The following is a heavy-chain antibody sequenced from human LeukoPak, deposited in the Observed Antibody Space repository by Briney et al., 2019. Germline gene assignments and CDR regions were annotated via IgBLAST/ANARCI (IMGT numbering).Heavy chain of an antibody. D-gene: IGHD3-10*01. V-gene: IGHV3-11*06. CDR3: ARAKGYTSSYSFDY. J-gene: IGHJ4*02. Sequence: GGSLRLSCAASGFTFNDYYMSWIRQAPGKGLEWLSYINIGGTNTHYADSVKGRFTISRDNAKASVYLQMNRLRAEDTAVYYCARAKGYTSSYSFDYWGQGILVTVSS. CDR1: GFTFNDYY. CDR2: INIGGTNT.